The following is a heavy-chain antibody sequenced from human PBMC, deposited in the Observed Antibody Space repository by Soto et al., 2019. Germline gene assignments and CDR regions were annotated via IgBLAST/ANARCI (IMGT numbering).Heavy chain of an antibody. CDR2: IYYSGST. D-gene: IGHD2-2*01. CDR3: ARVCPWVPAARMQGYYFDY. J-gene: IGHJ4*02. Sequence: QVQLQESGPGLVKPSQTLSLTCTVSGGSISSGGYYWSWIRQHPGKGLEWIGYIYYSGSTYYNPSLNSRVNISVDTSKNQFALMLSSVTAADTAVYYCARVCPWVPAARMQGYYFDYWGQGTLVTVS. V-gene: IGHV4-31*03. CDR1: GGSISSGGYY.